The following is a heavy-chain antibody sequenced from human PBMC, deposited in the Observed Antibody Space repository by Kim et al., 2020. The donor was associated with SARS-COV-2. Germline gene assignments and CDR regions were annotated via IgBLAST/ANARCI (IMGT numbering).Heavy chain of an antibody. CDR3: AKIDC. Sequence: GGSLRLSCLGSGFTFARYTISWVRQAPGKGLEHLSALSSNEIGTNYADSVKGRFIISRDNSKNMVYLQLNSLRDDDTAVYYCAKIDCWGQGTLVTVSS. J-gene: IGHJ4*02. CDR2: LSSNEIGT. CDR1: GFTFARYT. V-gene: IGHV3-64D*09.